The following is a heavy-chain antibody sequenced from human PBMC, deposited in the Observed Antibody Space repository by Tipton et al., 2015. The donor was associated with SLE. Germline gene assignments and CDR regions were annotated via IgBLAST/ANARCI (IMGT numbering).Heavy chain of an antibody. D-gene: IGHD2-2*01. CDR3: ARGGGGYQLLSGYYYYMDV. J-gene: IGHJ6*03. Sequence: TLSLTCSVSGDSIGSGSYYWIWIRQPAGKGLEWIGRVHTSGSTNYNPSLKSRVSISVDTSKNQFSLKLNSVTAADTAVYYCARGGGGYQLLSGYYYYMDVWGKGTTVTVSS. V-gene: IGHV4-61*02. CDR1: GDSIGSGSYY. CDR2: VHTSGST.